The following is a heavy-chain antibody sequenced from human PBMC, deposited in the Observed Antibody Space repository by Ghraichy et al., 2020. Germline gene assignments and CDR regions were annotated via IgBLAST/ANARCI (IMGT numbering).Heavy chain of an antibody. CDR1: GGCMSSSNW. CDR3: ALRGSSGWTGSDWFDP. J-gene: IGHJ5*02. CDR2: IYHSGST. Sequence: SETLSLTCAVSGGCMSSSNWCSWGRQPPGKGLEWIGEIYHSGSTNYNPSLKSRVTISVDKSKNQFSLKLSSVTAADTAVYYFALRGSSGWTGSDWFDPWGQGTLVNVSP. V-gene: IGHV4-4*02. D-gene: IGHD6-19*01.